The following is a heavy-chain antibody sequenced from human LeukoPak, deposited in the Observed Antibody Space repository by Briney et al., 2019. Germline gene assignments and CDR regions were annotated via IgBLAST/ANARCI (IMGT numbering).Heavy chain of an antibody. D-gene: IGHD1-26*01. Sequence: AGGSLRLSCAASGFAFSDYAMHWVRQAPGKGLEYVSVISTNGGNTYYANSVKGRFTISRDNSNNTLYLQMGSLRAEDMAVYYCARERVGLFDYWGQGTQVTVSS. CDR2: ISTNGGNT. J-gene: IGHJ4*02. V-gene: IGHV3-64*01. CDR1: GFAFSDYA. CDR3: ARERVGLFDY.